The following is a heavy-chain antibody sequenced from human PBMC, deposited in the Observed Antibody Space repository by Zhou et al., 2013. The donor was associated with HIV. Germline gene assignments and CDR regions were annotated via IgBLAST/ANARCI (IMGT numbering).Heavy chain of an antibody. D-gene: IGHD6-13*01. Sequence: QVQLVQSGAEVKKPGASVNISCKASGYAFSTYYIHWVRQAPGQGLEWMGLINPGIGSTYYAEKFQGRVTMTRDTSTNTVNMQLGTLTSEDTAVYYCNRGMQQWVNDAFDTWGQGTMVTISS. CDR1: GYAFSTYY. CDR3: NRGMQQWVNDAFDT. V-gene: IGHV1-46*03. J-gene: IGHJ3*02. CDR2: INPGIGST.